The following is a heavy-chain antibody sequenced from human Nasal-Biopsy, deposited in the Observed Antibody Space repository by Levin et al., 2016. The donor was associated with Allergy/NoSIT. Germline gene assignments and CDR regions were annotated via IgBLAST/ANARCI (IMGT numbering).Heavy chain of an antibody. CDR3: ARLLRAYNYDARAFPS. Sequence: SETLSLTCSVSGVSVSSGNYYWNWIRQTPGKGLEWIGYVSYSGSTRYNPSLKSRVTISADTSKNQFSLRLTSVTAADTAVYFCARLLRAYNYDARAFPSWGRGIWVSVSS. J-gene: IGHJ4*02. D-gene: IGHD3-16*01. CDR1: GVSVSSGNYY. CDR2: VSYSGST. V-gene: IGHV4-61*01.